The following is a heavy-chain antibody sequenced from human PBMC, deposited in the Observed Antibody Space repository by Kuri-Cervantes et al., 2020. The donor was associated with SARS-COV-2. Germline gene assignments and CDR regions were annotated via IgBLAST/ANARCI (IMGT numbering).Heavy chain of an antibody. V-gene: IGHV3-30*12. D-gene: IGHD6-19*01. Sequence: GGSLRLSCAASGFTFSSYGMHWVRQAPGKGLEWVAVISYDGSNKYYADSVKGRFTISRDNSKNTLYLQMNSLRAEDTAVYYCAKALAVAGNYGMDVWGQGTTVTVSS. J-gene: IGHJ6*02. CDR2: ISYDGSNK. CDR3: AKALAVAGNYGMDV. CDR1: GFTFSSYG.